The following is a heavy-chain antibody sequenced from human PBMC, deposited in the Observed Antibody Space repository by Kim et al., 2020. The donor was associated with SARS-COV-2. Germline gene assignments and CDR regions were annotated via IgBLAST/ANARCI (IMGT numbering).Heavy chain of an antibody. D-gene: IGHD6-13*01. J-gene: IGHJ1*01. CDR1: GGSISSSSYY. CDR2: IYYSGST. CDR3: ARVVGAGYSSSWGGYFQH. Sequence: SETLSLTCTVSGGSISSSSYYWGWIRQPPGKGLEWIGSIYYSGSTYYNPSLKSRVTISVDTSKNQFSLKLSSVTAADTAVYYCARVVGAGYSSSWGGYFQHWGQGTLVTVSS. V-gene: IGHV4-39*07.